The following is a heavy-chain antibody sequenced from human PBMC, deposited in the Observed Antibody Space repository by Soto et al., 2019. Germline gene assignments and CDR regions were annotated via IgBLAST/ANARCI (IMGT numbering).Heavy chain of an antibody. CDR3: AKDCYGGNSECSEY. J-gene: IGHJ4*02. CDR2: ICYSGST. V-gene: IGHV4-59*01. CDR1: FGSISSYY. Sequence: SEALSLTCTVSFGSISSYYWSWIRQRPGKGLEWIGYICYSGSTKYNPSLKSRVTISVDTSKNQFSLKLSSVTAADTAVYYCAKDCYGGNSECSEYWGQGTLVTVSP. D-gene: IGHD4-17*01.